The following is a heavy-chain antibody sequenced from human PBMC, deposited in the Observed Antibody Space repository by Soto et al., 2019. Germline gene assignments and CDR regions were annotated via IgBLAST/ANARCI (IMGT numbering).Heavy chain of an antibody. CDR3: ARMSYFYDKWYLAL. V-gene: IGHV4-30-4*01. Sequence: SETLSLTCTVSGASINNNDYYWSWMRQTPGKGLEWIGYVYYSGTTDYIPSLKSRLSMSIDKSQNQFTLKLNSVTAADTATYYCARMSYFYDKWYLALGGRGTLVTVS. D-gene: IGHD3-22*01. CDR2: VYYSGTT. CDR1: GASINNNDYY. J-gene: IGHJ2*01.